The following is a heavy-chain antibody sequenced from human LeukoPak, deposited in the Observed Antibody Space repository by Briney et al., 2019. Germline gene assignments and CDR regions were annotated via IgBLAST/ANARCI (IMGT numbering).Heavy chain of an antibody. V-gene: IGHV3-23*01. CDR3: QKAAYEILTGYYFGNWFDP. D-gene: IGHD3-9*01. CDR2: ISGRGGST. CDR1: GFTFSSYA. Sequence: GGSLRLSCAASGFTFSSYAMSGVRQAPGKGLHWVSAISGRGGSTYYADSVKGRFTISRDNSKNTLYLQMNSLRAEDTAVFFRQKAAYEILTGYYFGNWFDPWGQGTLVTVSS. J-gene: IGHJ5*02.